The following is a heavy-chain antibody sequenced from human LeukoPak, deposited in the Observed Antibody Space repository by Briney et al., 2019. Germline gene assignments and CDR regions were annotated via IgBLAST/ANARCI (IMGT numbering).Heavy chain of an antibody. Sequence: PGGSLRLSCAASGFTFSDYYMSWIRQAPGKGLEWVSYSTSSGSAIYYADSVRGRFTISRDNARNSMFLHMDDLRAEDTAIYYCATGIVSTSGDYWGQGTLVTVSS. CDR3: ATGIVSTSGDY. V-gene: IGHV3-11*01. J-gene: IGHJ4*02. D-gene: IGHD5/OR15-5a*01. CDR1: GFTFSDYY. CDR2: STSSGSAI.